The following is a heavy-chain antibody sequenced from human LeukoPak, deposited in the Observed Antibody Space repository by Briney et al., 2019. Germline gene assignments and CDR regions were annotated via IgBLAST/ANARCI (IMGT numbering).Heavy chain of an antibody. D-gene: IGHD3-22*01. CDR1: GYTFTSYD. V-gene: IGHV1-8*01. CDR2: MTPNSGNT. J-gene: IGHJ4*02. CDR3: ARGVGGYYYGAIDY. Sequence: ASVKVSCKASGYTFTSYDINWVRQATGQGPEWMGWMTPNSGNTGYAQKFQGRVTMTRNTSISTAYMELSSLRSEDTAVYYCARGVGGYYYGAIDYWGQGTLVTVSS.